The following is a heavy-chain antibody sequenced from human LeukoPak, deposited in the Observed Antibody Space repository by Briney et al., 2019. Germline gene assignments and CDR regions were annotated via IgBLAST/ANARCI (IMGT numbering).Heavy chain of an antibody. J-gene: IGHJ4*02. Sequence: GESLKISCKGSGYSFTNYWIGWVRQMPGKGLEWMGIIYPGDSDTRYSPSFQGQVTISADKSISTAYLQWSSLKASDTAMYYCARRQGGYDFWSGYYTFDYWGQGTLVTVSS. CDR2: IYPGDSDT. D-gene: IGHD3-3*01. V-gene: IGHV5-51*01. CDR1: GYSFTNYW. CDR3: ARRQGGYDFWSGYYTFDY.